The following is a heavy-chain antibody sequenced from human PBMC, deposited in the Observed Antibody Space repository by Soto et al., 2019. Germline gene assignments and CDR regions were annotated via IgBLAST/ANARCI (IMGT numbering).Heavy chain of an antibody. V-gene: IGHV1-69*01. D-gene: IGHD1-26*01. CDR3: ARDGGRHSGGIDY. CDR2: IIPIFGTA. CDR1: GGTFSSYS. J-gene: IGHJ4*02. Sequence: QVQLVQSGAEVKKPGSSVKVSCKASGGTFSSYSINWVRQAPGQGLEWMGEIIPIFGTANYAQKFQGRVTITADESPSTAYMELSSLRSEDRAVYYCARDGGRHSGGIDYWGQGRLVTVS.